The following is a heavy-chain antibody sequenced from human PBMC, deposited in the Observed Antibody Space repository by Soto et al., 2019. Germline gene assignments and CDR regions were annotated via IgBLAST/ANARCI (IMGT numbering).Heavy chain of an antibody. V-gene: IGHV6-1*01. J-gene: IGHJ3*01. CDR2: TYYRSKWFH. CDR3: ARGNALDV. CDR1: GDSVSSYITS. D-gene: IGHD3-10*01. Sequence: QGQLQQSGPGLVKPSQTLSLTCAISGDSVSSYITSWNWIRQSPSRGLEWLGRTYYRSKWFHDYAGAVKSRITINPDTYKNQFSLELNSMTPEDTAVYYCARGNALDVWGQGTVVTVSS.